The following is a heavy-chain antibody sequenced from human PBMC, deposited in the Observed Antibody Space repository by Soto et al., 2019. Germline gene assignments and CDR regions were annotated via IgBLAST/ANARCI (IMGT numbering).Heavy chain of an antibody. J-gene: IGHJ4*02. CDR3: ARAWGYGDVPTDY. V-gene: IGHV4-34*01. Sequence: QVQLQQWGAGLLKPSETLSLTCAVYGGSFSGYYWSWIRQPPGKGLEWIGEINHSGSTNYNPSLKRRVTISVDTSKNQFSLKLSSVTAADTAVYYCARAWGYGDVPTDYWGQGTLVTVSS. CDR1: GGSFSGYY. D-gene: IGHD4-17*01. CDR2: INHSGST.